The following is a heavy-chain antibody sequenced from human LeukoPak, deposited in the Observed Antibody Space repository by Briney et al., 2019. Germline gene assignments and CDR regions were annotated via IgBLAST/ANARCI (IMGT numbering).Heavy chain of an antibody. CDR3: ARLLRGVWVDY. D-gene: IGHD3-16*01. CDR2: IYYSGCT. J-gene: IGHJ4*02. Sequence: SETLSVTRIVCGCSIRSYYWCLMGQPPGRGLEWIGYIYYSGCTNYNPSLKSRVTISVDTSKHQFYLKLSSVTAADTAVYYCARLLRGVWVDYWGQGTLVTVSS. V-gene: IGHV4-59*12. CDR1: GCSIRSYY.